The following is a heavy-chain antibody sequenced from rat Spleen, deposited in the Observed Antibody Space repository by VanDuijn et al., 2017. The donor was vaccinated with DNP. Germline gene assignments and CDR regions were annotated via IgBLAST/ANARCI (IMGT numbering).Heavy chain of an antibody. V-gene: IGHV5S13*01. CDR3: ARHGSFNWFPY. CDR2: ITTSGDST. Sequence: EVQLVESGGGLVQPGRSLKLSCAASGFTFSYYGMAWVRQVPGKGLEWVASITTSGDSTYSPDSVKGRFTISRDNANSTLYLQMDSLRSEDTASYYCARHGSFNWFPYWGQGTLVTVSS. J-gene: IGHJ3*01. D-gene: IGHD1-3*01. CDR1: GFTFSYYG.